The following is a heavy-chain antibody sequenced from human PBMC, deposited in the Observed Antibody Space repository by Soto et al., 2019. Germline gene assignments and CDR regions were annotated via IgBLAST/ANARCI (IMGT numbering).Heavy chain of an antibody. V-gene: IGHV4-59*08. CDR2: MYYSEST. D-gene: IGHD4-17*01. Sequence: SETLSLTCTVSGGSISSYYWSWFRQPPGKGLEWIGNMYYSESTNYNPSLASRVTISADTSKNQLSLKLSSVTAADTAVXYXARQLGPSYGDNVSILYWGQGTLVTVSS. CDR3: ARQLGPSYGDNVSILY. CDR1: GGSISSYY. J-gene: IGHJ4*02.